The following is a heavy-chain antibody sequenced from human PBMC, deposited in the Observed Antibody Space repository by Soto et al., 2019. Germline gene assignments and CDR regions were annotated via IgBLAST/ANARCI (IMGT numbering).Heavy chain of an antibody. J-gene: IGHJ4*02. CDR2: ISSSSSTI. CDR3: AREWPNWKQQLERGYFDY. V-gene: IGHV3-48*01. D-gene: IGHD6-13*01. Sequence: GGSLRLSCAASGFTFSSYSMNWVRQAPGKGLEWVSYISSSSSTIYYADSVKGRFTISRDNAKNSLYLQMNSLRAEDTAVYYCAREWPNWKQQLERGYFDYWGQGTLVTVSS. CDR1: GFTFSSYS.